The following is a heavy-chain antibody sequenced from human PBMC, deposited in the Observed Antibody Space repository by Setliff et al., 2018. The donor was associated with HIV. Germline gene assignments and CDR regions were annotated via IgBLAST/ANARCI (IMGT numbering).Heavy chain of an antibody. CDR2: FDPEDGET. CDR3: ATDPGYSSTWYSESFQH. J-gene: IGHJ1*01. V-gene: IGHV1-24*01. CDR1: GNTLTELS. Sequence: GASVKVPCKISGNTLTELSIHWVRQAPGKGLEWMANFDPEDGETFYAQKFQGRLTMTEDTSTDTAYMELSSLRSDDTAMYYCATDPGYSSTWYSESFQHWGQGTVVTVSS. D-gene: IGHD6-13*01.